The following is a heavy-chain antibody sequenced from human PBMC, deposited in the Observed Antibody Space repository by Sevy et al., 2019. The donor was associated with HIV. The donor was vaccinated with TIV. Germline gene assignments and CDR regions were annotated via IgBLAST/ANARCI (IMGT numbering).Heavy chain of an antibody. D-gene: IGHD1-1*01. CDR3: ARVGWVTTHGAFDI. J-gene: IGHJ3*02. CDR2: ISSSGSTI. V-gene: IGHV3-11*01. CDR1: GFTFSDYY. Sequence: GGSLRLSCAASGFTFSDYYMSWIRQAPGKGLEWVSYISSSGSTIYYADSVKGRFTISRDNPKNSLYLQMNSLRAEDTAVYYCARVGWVTTHGAFDIWGQRTMVTDSS.